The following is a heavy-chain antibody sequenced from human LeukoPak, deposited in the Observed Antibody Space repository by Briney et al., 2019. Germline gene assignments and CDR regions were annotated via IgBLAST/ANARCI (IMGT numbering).Heavy chain of an antibody. V-gene: IGHV3-7*01. D-gene: IGHD1-1*01. Sequence: PGGSLRHSCAASGFTFSNYWMTWVRQAPGKGLEWVANIKHDGSEDYYLDSVKGRFTISRDNAKSSMWLQMNSLRDEDTAVYYCALQDYYYYYMDVWGKGTTVTVSS. J-gene: IGHJ6*03. CDR3: ALQDYYYYYMDV. CDR1: GFTFSNYW. CDR2: IKHDGSED.